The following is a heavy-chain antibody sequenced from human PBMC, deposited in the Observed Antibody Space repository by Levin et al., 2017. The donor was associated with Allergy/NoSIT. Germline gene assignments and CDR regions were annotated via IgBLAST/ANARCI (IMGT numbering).Heavy chain of an antibody. CDR1: GFTFSSYW. V-gene: IGHV3-7*03. J-gene: IGHJ4*02. Sequence: GGSLRLSCAASGFTFSSYWMSWVRQAPGKGLEWVANIKQDGSEKYYVDSVKGRFTISRDNAKNSLYLQMNSLRAEDTAVYYCARESYDFGSGYSTETNFDYWGQGTLVTVSS. D-gene: IGHD3-3*01. CDR3: ARESYDFGSGYSTETNFDY. CDR2: IKQDGSEK.